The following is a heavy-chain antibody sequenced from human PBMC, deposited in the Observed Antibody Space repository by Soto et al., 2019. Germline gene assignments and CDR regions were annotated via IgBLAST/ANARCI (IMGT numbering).Heavy chain of an antibody. CDR2: INHSGST. CDR1: GGSFSGYY. J-gene: IGHJ6*03. V-gene: IGHV4-34*01. Sequence: SETLSLTCAVYGGSFSGYYWSWSRQPPGKGLEWIGEINHSGSTNYNPSLKRRVTISVDTSKNQFSLKLSSVTAADTAVYYCARGGGYCSGGSCFYYFYCMDVCGNVPTFAASS. CDR3: ARGGGYCSGGSCFYYFYCMDV. D-gene: IGHD2-15*01.